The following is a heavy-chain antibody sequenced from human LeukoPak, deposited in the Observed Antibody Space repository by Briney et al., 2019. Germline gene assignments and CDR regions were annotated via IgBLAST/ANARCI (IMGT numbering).Heavy chain of an antibody. CDR1: AGTFSSYA. Sequence: GASVKVACKASAGTFSSYAISWVRQAPGQGLEWMGRIIPILGITNYAQKFQGRVTITADKSTSTASMELSSLRSEDTAVYYCARDPYDFWSGYTTIPLTEYYFDYWGQGTLVTVSS. CDR3: ARDPYDFWSGYTTIPLTEYYFDY. V-gene: IGHV1-69*04. CDR2: IIPILGIT. J-gene: IGHJ4*02. D-gene: IGHD3-3*01.